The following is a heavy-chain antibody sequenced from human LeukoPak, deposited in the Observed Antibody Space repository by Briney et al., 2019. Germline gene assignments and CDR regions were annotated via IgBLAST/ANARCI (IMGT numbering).Heavy chain of an antibody. J-gene: IGHJ5*02. CDR1: GGSISSRGYN. D-gene: IGHD2-15*01. V-gene: IGHV4-39*01. CDR2: MYHSGNT. Sequence: SETLSLTCTVAGGSISSRGYNWGWIRQPPRKGLEWIASMYHSGNTYYNPSLKSRVTVSVDTSKNQFSLKLNSVTAADTAVYYCATQQCSGGSCYSRAIWFDPWGQGTLVTVSS. CDR3: ATQQCSGGSCYSRAIWFDP.